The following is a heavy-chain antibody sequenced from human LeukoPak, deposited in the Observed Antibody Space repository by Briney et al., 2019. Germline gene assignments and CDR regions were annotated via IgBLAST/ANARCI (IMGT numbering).Heavy chain of an antibody. CDR2: IKQDGNEK. CDR3: AREGVLDPQNY. V-gene: IGHV3-7*01. J-gene: IGHJ4*02. D-gene: IGHD2-8*02. CDR1: GFTLSGYW. Sequence: RGSLRLSCAASGFTLSGYWMSWVRRAPGKGLEWVANIKQDGNEKYYVDSVRGRFTISRDNAKNSLYLQMNSLRAEDTAVYYCAREGVLDPQNYWGQGTLVTVSS.